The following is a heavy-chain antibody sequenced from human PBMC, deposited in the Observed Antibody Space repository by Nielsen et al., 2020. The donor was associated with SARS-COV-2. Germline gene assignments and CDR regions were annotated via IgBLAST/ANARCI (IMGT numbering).Heavy chain of an antibody. V-gene: IGHV1-69*13. Sequence: SVKVSCKASGYTFTSYYMHWVRQAPGQGLEWMGGIIPIFGTANYAQKFQGRVTITADESTSTAYMELSSLRSEDTAVYYCARRGGSYYDYWGQGTLVTVSS. CDR2: IIPIFGTA. CDR1: GYTFTSYY. CDR3: ARRGGSYYDY. J-gene: IGHJ4*02. D-gene: IGHD3-16*01.